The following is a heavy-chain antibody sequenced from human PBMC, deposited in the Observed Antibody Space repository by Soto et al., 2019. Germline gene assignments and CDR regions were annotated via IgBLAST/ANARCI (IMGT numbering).Heavy chain of an antibody. CDR2: ISVSGGRT. V-gene: IGHV3-23*01. CDR1: GFPFSSYA. J-gene: IGHJ3*02. CDR3: AKGGYYSLFDI. D-gene: IGHD3-16*01. Sequence: VGSLRLSCVASGFPFSSYAMSWVRQTPGKGLEWVSGISVSGGRTYYADSVKGRFTISRDNSNNTLSLQMHILRVEDTAVYFCAKGGYYSLFDIWGQGTMVTVSS.